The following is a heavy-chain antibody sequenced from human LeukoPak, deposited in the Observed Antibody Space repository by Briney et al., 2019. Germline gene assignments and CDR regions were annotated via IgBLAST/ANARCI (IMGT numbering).Heavy chain of an antibody. Sequence: SETLSLTCSVSGDSITSSSYYWGWIRQPPEKGLEWIGYIYYSGSTNYNLSLKSRVTISVDTSKNQFSLKLSSVTAADTAVYYCARSGYSYDSAVYWNFDLWGRGTLVTVSS. J-gene: IGHJ2*01. V-gene: IGHV4-61*05. CDR2: IYYSGST. D-gene: IGHD5-18*01. CDR1: GDSITSSSYY. CDR3: ARSGYSYDSAVYWNFDL.